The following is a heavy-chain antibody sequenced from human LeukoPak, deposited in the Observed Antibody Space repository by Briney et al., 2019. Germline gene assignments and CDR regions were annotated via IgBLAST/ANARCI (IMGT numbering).Heavy chain of an antibody. CDR3: ARHLYDSWSGYRGDYYFFYIDV. CDR2: IYHSGST. Sequence: SETLSLTCSVSGNSISTPFYWGWLRPSPGKGLEWVASIYHSGSTYYNPSLKSRVTISVVTSKNQFSLKVKSVTAADTAIYYCARHLYDSWSGYRGDYYFFYIDVWGKGTTVTVSS. D-gene: IGHD3-3*01. V-gene: IGHV4-38-2*01. CDR1: GNSISTPFY. J-gene: IGHJ6*03.